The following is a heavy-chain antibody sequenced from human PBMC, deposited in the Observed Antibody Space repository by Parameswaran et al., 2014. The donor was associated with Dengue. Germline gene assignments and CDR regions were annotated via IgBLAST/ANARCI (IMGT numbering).Heavy chain of an antibody. CDR2: INSDGSST. V-gene: IGHV3-74*01. J-gene: IGHJ4*02. CDR3: ARGASD. Sequence: VRQMPGKGLVWVSRINSDGSSTSYADSVKGRFTISRDNAKNTLYLQMNSLRAEDTAVYYCARGASDWGQGTLVTVSS.